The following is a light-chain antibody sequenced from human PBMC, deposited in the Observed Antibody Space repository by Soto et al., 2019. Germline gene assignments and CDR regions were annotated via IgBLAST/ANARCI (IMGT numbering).Light chain of an antibody. Sequence: PNTMAVSLGERASINGKSSQSVVYSSNNKNYLAWYQQKPGQPPKLLIYWASTRESGVPDRFSGSGSGTDFTLTISSLQAEDVAVYYCQQYYSTPLTFGPGTKVDI. CDR1: QSVVYSSNNKNY. CDR2: WAS. V-gene: IGKV4-1*01. J-gene: IGKJ3*01. CDR3: QQYYSTPLT.